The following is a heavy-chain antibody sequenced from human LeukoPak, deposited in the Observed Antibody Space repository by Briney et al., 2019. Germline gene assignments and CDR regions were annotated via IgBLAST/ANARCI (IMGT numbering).Heavy chain of an antibody. CDR3: EREFRFGPI. V-gene: IGHV3-7*01. CDR2: IKQDGSEK. CDR1: GFTFSSYS. J-gene: IGHJ4*02. Sequence: GGSLRLSCAASGFTFSSYSMNWVRQAPGKGLEWVANIKQDGSEKYYVDSVKGRFTISRDNAKNSLYLQMNSLRAEDTAVYYCEREFRFGPIWGQGTLVTVSS. D-gene: IGHD3-10*01.